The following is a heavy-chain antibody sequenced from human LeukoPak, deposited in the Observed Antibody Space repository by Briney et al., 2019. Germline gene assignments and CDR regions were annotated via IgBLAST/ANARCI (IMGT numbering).Heavy chain of an antibody. D-gene: IGHD3-10*01. V-gene: IGHV1-46*03. CDR2: INPSGGST. Sequence: ASVKVSCKASGYTFTSYYMHWVRQAPGQGLEWMGIINPSGGSTSYAQKFQGRVTMTRDTSTSTVYMELSSLRSEDTAVYYCARGTGVLQSAYYFDYWGQGTLVTVSS. CDR3: ARGTGVLQSAYYFDY. J-gene: IGHJ4*02. CDR1: GYTFTSYY.